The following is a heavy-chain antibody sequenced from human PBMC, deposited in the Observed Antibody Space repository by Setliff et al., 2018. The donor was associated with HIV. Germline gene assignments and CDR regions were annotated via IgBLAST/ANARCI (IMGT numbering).Heavy chain of an antibody. V-gene: IGHV4-38-2*02. J-gene: IGHJ5*02. Sequence: SETLSLTCSVSPYSISSGYYWGWLQQPPGKGLEWIGCLYYGGNTYYNPSLKSRVAMSIDTSKNEVSLRLKSVTAADTAIYYCARDPWLLGASAGGDNWLDPWGQGTLVTVSS. CDR2: LYYGGNT. CDR1: PYSISSGYY. D-gene: IGHD1-26*01. CDR3: ARDPWLLGASAGGDNWLDP.